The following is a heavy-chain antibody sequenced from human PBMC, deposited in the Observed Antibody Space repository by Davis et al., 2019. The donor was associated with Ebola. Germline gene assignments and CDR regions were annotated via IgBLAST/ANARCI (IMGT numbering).Heavy chain of an antibody. CDR1: GFTFSSYW. J-gene: IGHJ6*02. CDR3: ATLVGSSSWYYYGMDV. D-gene: IGHD6-13*01. CDR2: IKQDGSEK. V-gene: IGHV3-7*01. Sequence: PGGSLRLSCAASGFTFSSYWMSWVRQAPGKGLEWVANIKQDGSEKYYVDSVKGRFTISRDNAKNSLYLQMNSLRAEDTAVYYCATLVGSSSWYYYGMDVWGQGTTVTVSS.